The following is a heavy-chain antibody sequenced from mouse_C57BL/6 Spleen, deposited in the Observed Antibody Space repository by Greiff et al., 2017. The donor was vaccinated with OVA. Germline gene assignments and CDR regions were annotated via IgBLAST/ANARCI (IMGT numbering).Heavy chain of an antibody. V-gene: IGHV1-78*01. D-gene: IGHD1-1*01. Sequence: QVQLQQSDAELVKPGASVKISCKVSGYTFTDHTIHWMKQRPEQGLEWIGYIYPRDGSTKYNEKFKGKATLTADKSSSTAYMQLSSLTSEDAAVYCCARTYYGSISWFAYWGQGTLVTVSA. J-gene: IGHJ3*01. CDR2: IYPRDGST. CDR3: ARTYYGSISWFAY. CDR1: GYTFTDHT.